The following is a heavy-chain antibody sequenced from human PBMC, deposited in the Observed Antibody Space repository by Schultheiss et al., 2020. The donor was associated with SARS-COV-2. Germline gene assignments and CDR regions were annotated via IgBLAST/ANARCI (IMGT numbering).Heavy chain of an antibody. J-gene: IGHJ4*02. D-gene: IGHD4-11*01. CDR3: AKVDYSDYGLVDY. Sequence: GGSLRLSCAASGFTFSSYGMHWVRQAPGKGLEWVAVISYDGSNKYYADSVKGRFTISRDNSKNTLSLQMNSLRAEDTAVYYCAKVDYSDYGLVDYWGQGTLVTVSS. CDR1: GFTFSSYG. CDR2: ISYDGSNK. V-gene: IGHV3-33*05.